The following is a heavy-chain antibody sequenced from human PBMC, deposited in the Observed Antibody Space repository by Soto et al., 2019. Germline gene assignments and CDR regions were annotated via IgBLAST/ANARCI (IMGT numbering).Heavy chain of an antibody. CDR1: GFTFSSYA. V-gene: IGHV3-23*01. CDR2: ISGSGGST. Sequence: GGSLRLSCAASGFTFSSYAMSWVRQAPGKGLEWVSAISGSGGSTYYADSVKGRFTISRDNSKNTLYLQMNSLRAEDTAVYYCAKEYGSGSYYTVPGYYYYGMDVWGQGTTVTVSS. CDR3: AKEYGSGSYYTVPGYYYYGMDV. J-gene: IGHJ6*02. D-gene: IGHD3-10*01.